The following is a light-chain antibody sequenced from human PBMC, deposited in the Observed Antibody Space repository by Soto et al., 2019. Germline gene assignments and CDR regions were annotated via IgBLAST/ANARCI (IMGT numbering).Light chain of an antibody. CDR1: QSVSSSY. Sequence: TVLTQSPDTLSLTRGERATLSCRASQSVSSSYLVWYQQKPGQAPRLLIYGASSRATGIPDRFSGSGSGTDFTLTISRLEPEDFGVYYCQQYGSSPYTFGQGTRLEIK. V-gene: IGKV3-20*01. CDR3: QQYGSSPYT. CDR2: GAS. J-gene: IGKJ2*01.